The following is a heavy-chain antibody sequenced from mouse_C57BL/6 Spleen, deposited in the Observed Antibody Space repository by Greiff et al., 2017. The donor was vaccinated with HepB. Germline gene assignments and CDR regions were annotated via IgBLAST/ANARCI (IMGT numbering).Heavy chain of an antibody. V-gene: IGHV1-81*01. CDR1: GYTFTSYG. J-gene: IGHJ3*01. CDR3: ARSGGTAWFSY. Sequence: VKLMESGAELARPGASVKLSCKASGYTFTSYGISWVKQRTGQGLEWIGEIYPRSGNTYYNEKFKGKATLTADKSSSTAYMELRSLTSEDSAVYFCARSGGTAWFSYWGQGTLVTVSA. D-gene: IGHD3-2*02. CDR2: IYPRSGNT.